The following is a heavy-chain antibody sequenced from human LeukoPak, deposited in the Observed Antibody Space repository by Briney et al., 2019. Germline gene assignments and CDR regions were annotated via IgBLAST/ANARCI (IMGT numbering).Heavy chain of an antibody. Sequence: PGGSLRLSCAASGFTFSRYSMNWVRQAPGKGLEWVSSITTSSSYIYYADSVKGRFTISRDNAKNSLYLQMDSLRAEDTAVYYCTRDPRHFDSCGQGTLVTVSS. CDR1: GFTFSRYS. CDR2: ITTSSSYI. J-gene: IGHJ5*01. CDR3: TRDPRHFDS. D-gene: IGHD6-6*01. V-gene: IGHV3-21*01.